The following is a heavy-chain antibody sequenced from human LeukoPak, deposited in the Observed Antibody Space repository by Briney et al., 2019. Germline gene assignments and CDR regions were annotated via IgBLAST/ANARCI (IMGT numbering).Heavy chain of an antibody. J-gene: IGHJ4*02. Sequence: GGSLRLSCAASGFTFSSYWMHWVRQAPGKGLVWVSRINSDGSSTSYADSVKGRFTISRDNSKNTLYLQMNSLRAEDTAVYYCAKELVVVPAAPVYWGQGTLVTVSS. CDR2: INSDGSST. V-gene: IGHV3-74*01. D-gene: IGHD2-2*01. CDR3: AKELVVVPAAPVY. CDR1: GFTFSSYW.